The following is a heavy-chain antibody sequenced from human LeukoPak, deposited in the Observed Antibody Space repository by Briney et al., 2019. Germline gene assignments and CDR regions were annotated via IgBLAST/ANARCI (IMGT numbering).Heavy chain of an antibody. CDR2: IIPIFGTA. V-gene: IGHV1-69*05. Sequence: GASVKVSCKASGGTFSSYAISWVRQAPGQGLEWMGGIIPIFGTANYVQKFQGRVTITTDESTSTAYMELSSLRSEDTAVYYCARDSGSDYGDREAPDYWGQGTLVTVSS. J-gene: IGHJ4*02. CDR1: GGTFSSYA. CDR3: ARDSGSDYGDREAPDY. D-gene: IGHD4-17*01.